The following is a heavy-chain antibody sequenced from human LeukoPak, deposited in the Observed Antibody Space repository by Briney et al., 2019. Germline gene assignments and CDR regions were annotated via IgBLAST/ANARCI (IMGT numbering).Heavy chain of an antibody. J-gene: IGHJ4*02. D-gene: IGHD3-10*01. V-gene: IGHV5-51*01. Sequence: GESLKISCKGSGFSFAYWIGWVRQMPGKGLEWMGVIHPGDSETRYSPSFQGQVTISVDKSINTAYLQWSSLKASDTAMYYCARQDGSGQFFFDYWGQGTLVTVSS. CDR2: IHPGDSET. CDR3: ARQDGSGQFFFDY. CDR1: GFSFAYW.